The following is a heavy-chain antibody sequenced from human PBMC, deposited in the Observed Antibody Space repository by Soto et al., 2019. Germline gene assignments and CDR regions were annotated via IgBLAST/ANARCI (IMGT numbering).Heavy chain of an antibody. CDR2: IKSKTDGGTT. V-gene: IGHV3-15*07. Sequence: PGGSLRLSCAASGFTFSNAWMNWVRQAPGKGLEWVGRIKSKTDGGTTDYAAPVKGRFTISRDDSKNTLYLQMNSLKTEDTAVYYCTTRYCSGGSCRPTLAPHDYWGQGTLVTVSS. CDR3: TTRYCSGGSCRPTLAPHDY. CDR1: GFTFSNAW. D-gene: IGHD2-15*01. J-gene: IGHJ4*02.